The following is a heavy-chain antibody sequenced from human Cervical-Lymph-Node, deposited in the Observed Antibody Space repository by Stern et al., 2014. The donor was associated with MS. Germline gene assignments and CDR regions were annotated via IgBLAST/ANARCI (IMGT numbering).Heavy chain of an antibody. CDR3: ASRGTPFDVTSINEY. CDR2: ISHNGATT. CDR1: GFTFSSFA. Sequence: MQLVESGGGVVQPGRSLRLSCAASGFTFSSFAMHWVRQAPGKGLEWVAGISHNGATTYYADSVKGRFTISRDNSKDTVFLQMNSLRPEDTAVYYCASRGTPFDVTSINEYWGQGTLVTVSS. V-gene: IGHV3-30-3*01. D-gene: IGHD1-1*01. J-gene: IGHJ4*02.